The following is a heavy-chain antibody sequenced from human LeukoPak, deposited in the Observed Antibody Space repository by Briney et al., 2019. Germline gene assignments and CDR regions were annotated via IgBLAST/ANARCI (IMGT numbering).Heavy chain of an antibody. CDR3: ARDADYGGNLPYYYYGMDV. V-gene: IGHV3-33*01. J-gene: IGHJ6*02. CDR1: GFTFSSYG. Sequence: GSLRLSCAASGFTFSSYGMHWVRQAPGKGLEWVAVIWYDGSNKYYADSVKGRFTISRDNSKNTLYLQMNSLRAEDTAVYYCARDADYGGNLPYYYYGMDVWGQGTTVTVSS. D-gene: IGHD4-23*01. CDR2: IWYDGSNK.